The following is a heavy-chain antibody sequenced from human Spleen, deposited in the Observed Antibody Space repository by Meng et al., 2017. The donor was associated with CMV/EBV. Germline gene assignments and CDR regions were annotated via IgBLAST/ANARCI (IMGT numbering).Heavy chain of an antibody. CDR2: ISWNSGSI. V-gene: IGHV3-9*01. CDR1: GFTFDDYA. D-gene: IGHD2-21*01. Sequence: LSLTCAASGFTFDDYAMHWVRQAPGKGLEWVSGISWNSGSIGYADSVKGRFTTSRDYSKNTLYLQMNSLRVEDTAVYYCVKDFPGDCYPLCYYFSHGMDVWGQGTTVTVSS. J-gene: IGHJ6*02. CDR3: VKDFPGDCYPLCYYFSHGMDV.